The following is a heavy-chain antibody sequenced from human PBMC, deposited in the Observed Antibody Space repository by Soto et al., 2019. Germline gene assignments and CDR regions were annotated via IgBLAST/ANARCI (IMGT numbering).Heavy chain of an antibody. J-gene: IGHJ4*02. Sequence: GGSLRLSCEGSGFLFRSYGIQWVRQAPGKGLEWLGLIWNDGSHAYYVDSVKGRFTISRDNSKNTVFLQVSNLRAEDTAVYFCARDQTDSGGYSDSWGQGTLVTVSS. D-gene: IGHD2-15*01. CDR2: IWNDGSHA. CDR1: GFLFRSYG. CDR3: ARDQTDSGGYSDS. V-gene: IGHV3-33*01.